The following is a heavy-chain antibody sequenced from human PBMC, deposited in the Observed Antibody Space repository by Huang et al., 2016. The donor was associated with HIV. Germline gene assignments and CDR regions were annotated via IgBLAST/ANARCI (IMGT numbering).Heavy chain of an antibody. CDR2: ISVYNGDT. D-gene: IGHD3-3*01. V-gene: IGHV1-18*01. CDR3: ARSGFGVVITTTLDYYYMDV. Sequence: QVQLVQSGAEVKKPGASVKVSCAASNYNFGSHGISWVRQAPGQGLEWMGGISVYNGDTKYAQKVQGRVTMTRETATRTAYMELRSLRFDDTAVYYCARSGFGVVITTTLDYYYMDVWGTGTTVTVSS. CDR1: NYNFGSHG. J-gene: IGHJ6*03.